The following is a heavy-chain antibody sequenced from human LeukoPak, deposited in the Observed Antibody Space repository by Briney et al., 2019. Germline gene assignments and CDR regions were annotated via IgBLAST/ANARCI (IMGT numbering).Heavy chain of an antibody. J-gene: IGHJ4*02. V-gene: IGHV1-46*03. D-gene: IGHD6-19*01. CDR3: ARALGAYSSGINFDY. CDR1: GYTFTTYY. Sequence: ASVNVSCKASGYTFTTYYMHWVRQAPGQGLDVMGIINPSGCSTSYAQKFQGRVTMTRDTSTSTVYIELSSLRSEDTAVYYCARALGAYSSGINFDYWGQGTLVTVSS. CDR2: INPSGCST.